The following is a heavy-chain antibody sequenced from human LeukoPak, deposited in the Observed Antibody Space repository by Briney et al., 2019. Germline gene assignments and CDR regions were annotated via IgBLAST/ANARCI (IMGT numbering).Heavy chain of an antibody. D-gene: IGHD3-22*01. CDR1: GFTFSSYG. V-gene: IGHV3-30*18. J-gene: IGHJ4*02. CDR3: AKDLNYYDSSGYPR. Sequence: GGSLRLSCAASGFTFSSYGMHWVRQAPGKGLEWVAVISYDGSNKYYADSVKGRFTISRDNSKNTLYLQMNSLRAEDTAVYYCAKDLNYYDSSGYPRWGQGTLVTVSS. CDR2: ISYDGSNK.